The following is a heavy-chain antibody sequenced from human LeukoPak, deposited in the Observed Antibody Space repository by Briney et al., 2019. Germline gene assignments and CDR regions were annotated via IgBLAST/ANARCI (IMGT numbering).Heavy chain of an antibody. D-gene: IGHD2-2*01. CDR1: GYTLTEYY. V-gene: IGHV1-2*02. CDR3: ARANFLYCSSSTCLFDY. J-gene: IGHJ4*02. Sequence: PRPSAKVSCKASGYTLTEYYMHWVRQAPGQGVEWMGWINPNDGDTNYAQKFQGRVTMTRDTSISTAHMEVSRLRSDDTAVYYCARANFLYCSSSTCLFDYWGQGTLVTVSS. CDR2: INPNDGDT.